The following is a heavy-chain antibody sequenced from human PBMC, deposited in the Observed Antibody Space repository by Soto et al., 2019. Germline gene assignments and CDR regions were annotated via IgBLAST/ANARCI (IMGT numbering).Heavy chain of an antibody. V-gene: IGHV3-23*01. J-gene: IGHJ6*01. D-gene: IGHD2-15*01. Sequence: GGSLRLSCAASGFTFSSYAMSWVLHAPGKGLEWVSAISGSGGSTYYADSVKGRFTISRDNSKNTLYLQMNSLRAEDTAVYYCAKDAVGGYYHCYGLDVWARGTSVPVSS. CDR3: AKDAVGGYYHCYGLDV. CDR1: GFTFSSYA. CDR2: ISGSGGST.